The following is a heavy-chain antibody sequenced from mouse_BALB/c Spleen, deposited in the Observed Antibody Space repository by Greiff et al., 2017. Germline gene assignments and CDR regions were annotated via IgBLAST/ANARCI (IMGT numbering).Heavy chain of an antibody. CDR3: ARVDYRYDDYAMDY. J-gene: IGHJ4*01. CDR2: ISNLAYSI. CDR1: GFTFSDYG. D-gene: IGHD2-14*01. Sequence: EVKLEESGGGLVQPGGSRKLSCAASGFTFSDYGMAWVRQAPGKGPEWVAFISNLAYSIYYADTVTGRFTISRENAKNTLYLEMSSLRSEDTAMYYCARVDYRYDDYAMDYWGQGTSVTVSS. V-gene: IGHV5-15*02.